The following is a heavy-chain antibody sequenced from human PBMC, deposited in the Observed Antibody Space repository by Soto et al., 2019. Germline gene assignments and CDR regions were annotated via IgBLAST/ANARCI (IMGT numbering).Heavy chain of an antibody. V-gene: IGHV1-2*02. Sequence: VASVKVSCKASGYSLIDYYTHWVRQAPGQGLEWMGRISPKSGAINYAQKFQGRVTLTWDTSLNTAYMELSSLRSDDTAVYYCARKYSSGWDYWGQGTLVTVSS. CDR1: GYSLIDYY. CDR3: ARKYSSGWDY. J-gene: IGHJ4*02. D-gene: IGHD6-19*01. CDR2: ISPKSGAI.